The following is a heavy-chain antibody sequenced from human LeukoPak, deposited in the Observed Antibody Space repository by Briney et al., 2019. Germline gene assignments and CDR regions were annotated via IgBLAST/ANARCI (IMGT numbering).Heavy chain of an antibody. CDR3: ASGPQLRFLEWLPLDY. V-gene: IGHV3-74*01. J-gene: IGHJ4*02. D-gene: IGHD3-3*01. Sequence: GGSLRLSCAASGFTFSSYWMHWVRQAPGKGLVWVSRINTDGSSTSYADSVKGRFTISRDNAKNTLYLQMNSLRAEDTAVYYCASGPQLRFLEWLPLDYWGQGTLVTVSS. CDR1: GFTFSSYW. CDR2: INTDGSST.